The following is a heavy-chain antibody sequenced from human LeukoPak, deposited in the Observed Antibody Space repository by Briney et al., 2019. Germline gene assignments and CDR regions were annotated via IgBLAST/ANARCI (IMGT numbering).Heavy chain of an antibody. D-gene: IGHD6-19*01. V-gene: IGHV4-59*01. CDR3: ARGNSSGWYGGLDY. CDR2: VYYSGGGT. Sequence: SETLSLTCTVSRGSITDNYWSWTRQPPGKGPEWIGYVYYSGGGTNYNPSLKSRVTMSVDTSKNHFSLKLGSVTAADTAVYYCARGNSSGWYGGLDYWGQGILVTVSS. J-gene: IGHJ4*02. CDR1: RGSITDNY.